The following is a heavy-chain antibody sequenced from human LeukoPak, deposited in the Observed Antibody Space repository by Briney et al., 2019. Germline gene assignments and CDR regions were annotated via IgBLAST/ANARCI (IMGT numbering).Heavy chain of an antibody. J-gene: IGHJ4*02. Sequence: SETLSLTCTVSGGSISSYYWSWIRQPAGKGLEWIGRIYTSGSPNYNPSLKSRVTMSVDTSKNQFSLKLISVTAADTAVYYRARVKSYGHFDYWGQGTLVTVSS. V-gene: IGHV4-4*07. CDR1: GGSISSYY. CDR2: IYTSGSP. CDR3: ARVKSYGHFDY. D-gene: IGHD5-18*01.